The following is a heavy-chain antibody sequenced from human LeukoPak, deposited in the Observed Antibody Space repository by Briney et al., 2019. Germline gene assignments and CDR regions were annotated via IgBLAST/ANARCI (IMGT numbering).Heavy chain of an antibody. CDR3: ARGGATRGRFEN. Sequence: GGSLRLSCAASGFPFNVQTMSWVRQAPGKGLDWVASMRQDGGEIYYVDSVKGRFTISRDNPKNSLYLQMNSLRAEGTAVYYCARGGATRGRFENWGQGTLVTVSS. D-gene: IGHD1-26*01. CDR1: GFPFNVQT. V-gene: IGHV3-7*01. CDR2: MRQDGGEI. J-gene: IGHJ4*02.